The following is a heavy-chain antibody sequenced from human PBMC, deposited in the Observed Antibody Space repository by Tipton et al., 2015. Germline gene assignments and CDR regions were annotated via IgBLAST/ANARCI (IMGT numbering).Heavy chain of an antibody. D-gene: IGHD4-23*01. CDR3: VREVRVNPSGVFDF. CDR2: INGNGDDA. J-gene: IGHJ3*01. V-gene: IGHV3-9*01. Sequence: RSLRLSCAASGFTFDVYAMHWVRQTPGKGLEWVSNINGNGDDARYAESVRGRFTISKDNAKNSLFLQLTSLRVEDTALYYCVREVRVNPSGVFDFWGRGTMVTVSS. CDR1: GFTFDVYA.